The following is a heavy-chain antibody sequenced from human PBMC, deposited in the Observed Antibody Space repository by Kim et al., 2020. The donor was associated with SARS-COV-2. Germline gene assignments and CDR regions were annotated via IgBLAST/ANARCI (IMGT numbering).Heavy chain of an antibody. D-gene: IGHD6-13*01. J-gene: IGHJ6*02. V-gene: IGHV3-30*04. Sequence: GGSLRLSCAASGFTFSSYAMHWVRQAPGKGLEWVAVISYDGSNKYYADSVKGRFTISRDNSKNTLYLQMNSLRAEDTAVYYCARVLAAAGKFYYYYYGMDVWGQGTTVTVSS. CDR1: GFTFSSYA. CDR2: ISYDGSNK. CDR3: ARVLAAAGKFYYYYYGMDV.